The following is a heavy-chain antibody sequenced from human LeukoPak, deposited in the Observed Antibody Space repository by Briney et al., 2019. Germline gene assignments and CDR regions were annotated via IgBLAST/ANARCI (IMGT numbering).Heavy chain of an antibody. V-gene: IGHV1-46*01. D-gene: IGHD6-6*01. CDR2: INPSGGST. Sequence: ASVTVSCTASGGTFISYAISWVRQAPGQGLEWMGMINPSGGSTTYAQKFQGRVTMTRDTSTSTVYMELSSLRSEDTAMYYCASESSTSSLVYYYGMDVWGQGTTVTVSS. CDR3: ASESSTSSLVYYYGMDV. CDR1: GGTFISYA. J-gene: IGHJ6*02.